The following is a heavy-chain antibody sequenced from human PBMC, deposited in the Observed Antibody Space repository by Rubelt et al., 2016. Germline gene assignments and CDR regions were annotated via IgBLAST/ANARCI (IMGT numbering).Heavy chain of an antibody. CDR1: GYTFTSYG. CDR2: ISAYNGNT. D-gene: IGHD6-13*01. V-gene: IGHV1-18*01. Sequence: QVQLVQSGAEVKKPGASVKVSCKASGYTFTSYGISWVRQAPGQGLEWMGWISAYNGNTNYAQKRQGRVTVTTATSTSTAYMELRSLGADDAAVYYCARVLAAWFDPWGQGTLVTVSS. J-gene: IGHJ5*02. CDR3: ARVLAAWFDP.